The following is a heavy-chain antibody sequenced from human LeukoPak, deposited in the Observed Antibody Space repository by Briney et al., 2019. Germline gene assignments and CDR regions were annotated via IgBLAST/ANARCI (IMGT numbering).Heavy chain of an antibody. CDR1: GFALSSHW. J-gene: IGHJ6*02. CDR2: VNRDGSET. CDR3: ARNNGMDV. Sequence: PGGSLRLSCAASGFALSSHWMTWVRQVPGRGPEWVANVNRDGSETYYLDSVKGRFTISKDNAKNSLYLQVNSLRAEDTALYHCARNNGMDVWGQGTTVIASS. V-gene: IGHV3-7*03.